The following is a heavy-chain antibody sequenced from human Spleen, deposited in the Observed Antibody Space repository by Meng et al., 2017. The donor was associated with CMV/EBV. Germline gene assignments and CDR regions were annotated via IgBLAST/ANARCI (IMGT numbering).Heavy chain of an antibody. V-gene: IGHV3-21*01. CDR1: GFTVSSNY. CDR2: ISSSSSYI. D-gene: IGHD3-3*01. Sequence: ESLKISCAASGFTVSSNYMSWVRQAPGKGLEWVSSISSSSSYIYYADSVKGRFTISRDNAKNSLYLQMNSLRAEDTAVYYCARDQDDFWSGYGDYWGQGTLVTVSS. J-gene: IGHJ4*02. CDR3: ARDQDDFWSGYGDY.